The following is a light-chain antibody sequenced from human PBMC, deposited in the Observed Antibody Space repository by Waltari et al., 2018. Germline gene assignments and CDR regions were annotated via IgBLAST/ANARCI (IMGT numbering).Light chain of an antibody. V-gene: IGKV1-5*03. CDR3: QQYDSFPVT. CDR2: RAS. J-gene: IGKJ4*01. Sequence: DIQMTQSPSTLSASIGDTNTITCRASQRISSWLAWYQQKPGKAPTVLIFRASTLEDGVPSSFSGGGSETKFTLPISNLRPDDFATYYCQQYDSFPVTFGGGTRVEIK. CDR1: QRISSW.